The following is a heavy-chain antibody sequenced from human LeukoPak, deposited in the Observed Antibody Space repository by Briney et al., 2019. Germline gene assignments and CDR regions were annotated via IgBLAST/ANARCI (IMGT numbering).Heavy chain of an antibody. V-gene: IGHV3-23*01. CDR2: IGRGGDTT. CDR1: GFTFYSYA. Sequence: GASLRLSCAASGFTFYSYAMSWVRQAPGKGLGWVSSIGRGGDTTYYADSVKGRFTISRDNSKNTLYLQMNSLRAEDTAVYYCARNGDYWGQGTLVTVSS. CDR3: ARNGDY. D-gene: IGHD2-8*01. J-gene: IGHJ4*02.